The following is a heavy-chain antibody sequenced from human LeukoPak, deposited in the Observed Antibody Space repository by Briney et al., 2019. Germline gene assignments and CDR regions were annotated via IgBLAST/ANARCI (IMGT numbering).Heavy chain of an antibody. CDR2: INPSGDPT. J-gene: IGHJ6*03. D-gene: IGHD3-22*01. V-gene: IGHV1-46*01. Sequence: GASVTVSCKASGYTFTSYDINWVRQAPGQGLEWVGIINPSGDPTTYAQKFQGRVTMTSDMSTSTVYMELSSLRSEDTAVYYCARSSGYYSSLFYMHVWGKGTTVTVSS. CDR3: ARSSGYYSSLFYMHV. CDR1: GYTFTSYD.